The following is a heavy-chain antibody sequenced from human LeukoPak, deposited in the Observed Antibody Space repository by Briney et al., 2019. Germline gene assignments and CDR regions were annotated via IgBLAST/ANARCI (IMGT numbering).Heavy chain of an antibody. CDR2: IYTSGST. CDR3: AREREGYCSSTSCYAVGWVDY. J-gene: IGHJ4*02. CDR1: GGSISSGSYY. Sequence: SETLSLTCTVSGGSISSGSYYWSWIRQPAGKGLEWIGRIYTSGSTNYNPSLKSRVTISVDTSKNQFSLKLSSVTAADTAVYYCAREREGYCSSTSCYAVGWVDYWGQGTLVTVSS. D-gene: IGHD2-2*01. V-gene: IGHV4-61*02.